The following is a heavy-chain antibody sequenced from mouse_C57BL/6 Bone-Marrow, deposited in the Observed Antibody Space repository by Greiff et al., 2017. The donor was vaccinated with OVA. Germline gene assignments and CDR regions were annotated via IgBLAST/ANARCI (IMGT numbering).Heavy chain of an antibody. Sequence: EVKLMESGGGLVKPGGSLTLSCAASGFTFSSYAMSWVRQTPEKRLEWVATISDGGSYTYYPDNVKGRFTISRDNAKNNLYLQMSHLKSEDTAMYYCAREGYDYDGYWGQGTTLTVSS. D-gene: IGHD2-4*01. CDR1: GFTFSSYA. J-gene: IGHJ2*01. V-gene: IGHV5-4*01. CDR3: AREGYDYDGY. CDR2: ISDGGSYT.